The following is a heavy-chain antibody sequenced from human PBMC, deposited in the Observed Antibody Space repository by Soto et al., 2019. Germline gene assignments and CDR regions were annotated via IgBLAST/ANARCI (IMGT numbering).Heavy chain of an antibody. CDR2: IYHSGNT. Sequence: PSETLSPTCAVSGGSISSGNWWSWVRQPPGKGLEWIGEIYHSGNTNYNPSLKSRVTISVDKSKNQFSLKLSSVTAADTAMYYCARVHNGDFDYWGQGTLVTVSS. CDR1: GGSISSGNW. V-gene: IGHV4-4*02. CDR3: ARVHNGDFDY. J-gene: IGHJ4*02. D-gene: IGHD4-17*01.